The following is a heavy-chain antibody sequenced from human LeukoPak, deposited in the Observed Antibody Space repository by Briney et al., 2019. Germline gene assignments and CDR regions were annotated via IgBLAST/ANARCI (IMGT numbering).Heavy chain of an antibody. CDR2: ISSSSSYI. D-gene: IGHD3-3*01. CDR1: GFTFSDYQ. CDR3: ARDQAGYYDFWSGYSPYYYYYMDV. Sequence: GGSLRLSCAASGFTFSDYQMNWVRQAPGKGLEWVSSISSSSSYIYYADSVKGRFTISRDNAKNSLYLQMNSLRAEDTAVYYCARDQAGYYDFWSGYSPYYYYYMDVWGKGTTVTVSS. V-gene: IGHV3-21*01. J-gene: IGHJ6*03.